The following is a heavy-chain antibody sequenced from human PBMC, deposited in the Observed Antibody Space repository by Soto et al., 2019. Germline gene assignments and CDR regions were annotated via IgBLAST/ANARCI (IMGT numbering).Heavy chain of an antibody. V-gene: IGHV2-5*01. D-gene: IGHD3-16*01. J-gene: IGHJ4*02. CDR1: GFSLRTTVVG. Sequence: QITLKESGPTLVKPTQTITLTCTYSGFSLRTTVVGVGWICQPPGKALEWPGIIYWYDNNRYSTPLKSRLTHTHDISKSQVVLTMTNMDPVDTATDYCAHTWGLPFDYRCQGTRVICSS. CDR2: IYWYDNN. CDR3: AHTWGLPFDY.